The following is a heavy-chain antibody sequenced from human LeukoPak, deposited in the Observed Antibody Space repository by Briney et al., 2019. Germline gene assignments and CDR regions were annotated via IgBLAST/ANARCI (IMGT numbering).Heavy chain of an antibody. V-gene: IGHV3-7*01. J-gene: IGHJ4*02. CDR2: IKKTGSET. Sequence: GGPLRLSCAASGFTFSHFWMSWVRQAPGKGLEWVAYIKKTGSETYYVDSVKGRFTITRDNTRNSLFLQMYSLRAEDTAVYFCAREDGYCSGGNCYSYFDSWGQGTLVTVSS. CDR3: AREDGYCSGGNCYSYFDS. D-gene: IGHD2-15*01. CDR1: GFTFSHFW.